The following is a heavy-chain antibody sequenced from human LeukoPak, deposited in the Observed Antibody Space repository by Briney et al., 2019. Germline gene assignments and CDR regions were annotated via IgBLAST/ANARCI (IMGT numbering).Heavy chain of an antibody. CDR3: ARTVDMVFRFFDSSPPYFDY. J-gene: IGHJ4*02. D-gene: IGHD3-22*01. CDR1: GGSISSGGYY. Sequence: PSETLSLTCTVSGGSISSGGYYWSWIRQPPGKGLEWIGYIYHSGSTYYNPSLKSRVTISVDTSKNQFSLKLSSVTAADTAVYYCARTVDMVFRFFDSSPPYFDYWGQGTLVTVSS. V-gene: IGHV4-30-2*01. CDR2: IYHSGST.